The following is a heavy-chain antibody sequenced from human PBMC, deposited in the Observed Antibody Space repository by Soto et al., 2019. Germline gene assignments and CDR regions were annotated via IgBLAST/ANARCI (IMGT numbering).Heavy chain of an antibody. Sequence: GGSLRLSCAASGFIFKMYWMHWVRQSPGKGLGGISRIYNDGTYSDYADSVRGRFTISRDNVNDTLYLQMNNLGAEDSGLYYCKRGPRPISTGTGAYWGQGTQVTVSS. D-gene: IGHD3-10*01. V-gene: IGHV3-74*01. CDR1: GFIFKMYW. CDR2: IYNDGTYS. CDR3: KRGPRPISTGTGAY. J-gene: IGHJ4*02.